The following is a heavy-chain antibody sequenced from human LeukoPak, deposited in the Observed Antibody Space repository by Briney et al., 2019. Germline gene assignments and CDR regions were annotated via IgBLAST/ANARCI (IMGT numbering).Heavy chain of an antibody. Sequence: RGPLRLSCAASGFTFSTYAMSWVRQAPGKGLEWVSGISCRGDSTYYADSVKGRFTISRDNPKKTLYLLMNSLRAEDTAVYYCTKGPPSLHYYGSGSVDYWGQGTLVTVSS. CDR1: GFTFSTYA. J-gene: IGHJ4*02. CDR2: ISCRGDST. CDR3: TKGPPSLHYYGSGSVDY. D-gene: IGHD3-10*01. V-gene: IGHV3-23*01.